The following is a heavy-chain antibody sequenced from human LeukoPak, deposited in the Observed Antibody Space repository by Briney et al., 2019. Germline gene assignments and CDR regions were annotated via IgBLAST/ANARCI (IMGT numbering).Heavy chain of an antibody. CDR2: IVVGSGNT. V-gene: IGHV1-58*01. CDR3: ARDGASAQQLGFDY. CDR1: GFTFTSSA. Sequence: ASVKVSCKASGFTFTSSAVQWVRQARGQRLEWIGWIVVGSGNTNYAQKFQERVTITRDTSASTAYMELSSLRSEDTAVYYCARDGASAQQLGFDYWGQGTLVTVSS. D-gene: IGHD6-13*01. J-gene: IGHJ4*02.